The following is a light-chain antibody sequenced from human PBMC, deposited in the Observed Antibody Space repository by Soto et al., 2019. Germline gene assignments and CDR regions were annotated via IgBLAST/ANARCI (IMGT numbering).Light chain of an antibody. CDR2: GAS. CDR3: QQYASTRWT. V-gene: IGKV3-20*01. J-gene: IGKJ1*01. CDR1: QSVSSTY. Sequence: IVLTQSPGTLSLSPGERATLSCRASQSVSSTYLAWYQQKRGQAPRLLIYGASSRASGIPDRFSGSGSGTDFTLTISRLQPEDFAVYYCQQYASTRWTFGQGTKVDI.